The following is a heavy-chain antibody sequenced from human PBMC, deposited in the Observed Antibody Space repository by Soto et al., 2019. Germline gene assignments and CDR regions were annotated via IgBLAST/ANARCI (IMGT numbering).Heavy chain of an antibody. Sequence: QVQLVESGGGVVQPGRSLRLSCAASGFTFSSYGMHWVRQAPGKGLEWVAVISYDGSNKYYADSAKGRFTISRDNSKNTLYLQMNSLRAEDTAVYYCAKDTDYDILTGYIWGIDYWGQGTLVTVSS. J-gene: IGHJ4*02. CDR3: AKDTDYDILTGYIWGIDY. CDR2: ISYDGSNK. CDR1: GFTFSSYG. V-gene: IGHV3-30*18. D-gene: IGHD3-9*01.